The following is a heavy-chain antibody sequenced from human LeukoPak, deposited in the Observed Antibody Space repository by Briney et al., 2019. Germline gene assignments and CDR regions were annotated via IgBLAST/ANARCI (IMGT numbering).Heavy chain of an antibody. V-gene: IGHV3-23*01. CDR1: GFTFSDYA. Sequence: GGSLRLSCAASGFTFSDYAMSWVRQAPEKGLDWVSVISGSAHKIRYADSVKGRFTISRDNSKNTLYLQMNSLRAEDTAVYYCARPAPGIAAAGAFDIWGQGTMVTVSS. J-gene: IGHJ3*02. D-gene: IGHD6-13*01. CDR3: ARPAPGIAAAGAFDI. CDR2: ISGSAHKI.